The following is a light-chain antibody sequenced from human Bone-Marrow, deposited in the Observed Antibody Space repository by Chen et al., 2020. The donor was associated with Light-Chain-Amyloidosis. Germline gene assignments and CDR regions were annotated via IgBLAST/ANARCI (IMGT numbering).Light chain of an antibody. CDR3: MQTLQTPIT. V-gene: IGKV2-28*01. J-gene: IGKJ5*01. CDR1: QSLLHSSGHYF. CDR2: LGS. Sequence: DIVMTQSPLSLPVPLGVQASISFRSSQSLLHSSGHYFLDWYLQKPGQSPKFLIYLGSHRATGVPDRFSGSGSGTDFTLKINKVEAEDVGVYYCMQTLQTPITFGQGTRLEIK.